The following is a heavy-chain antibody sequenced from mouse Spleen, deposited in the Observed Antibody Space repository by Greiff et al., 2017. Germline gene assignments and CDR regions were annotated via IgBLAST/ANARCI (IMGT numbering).Heavy chain of an antibody. CDR3: ARGGNFPFAY. Sequence: VKLMESGAELARPGASVKLSCKASGYTFTSYGISWVKQRTGQGLEWIGEIYPRSGNTYYNEKFKGKATLTADKSSSTAYMELRSLTSEDSAVYFCARGGNFPFAYWGQGTLVTVSA. V-gene: IGHV1-81*01. CDR2: IYPRSGNT. J-gene: IGHJ3*01. D-gene: IGHD2-1*01. CDR1: GYTFTSYG.